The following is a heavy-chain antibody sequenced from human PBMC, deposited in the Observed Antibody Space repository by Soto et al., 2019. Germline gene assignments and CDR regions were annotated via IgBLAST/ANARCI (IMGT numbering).Heavy chain of an antibody. CDR3: ARHSKLGAVTTDY. Sequence: QLQLQESGPGLVKPSETLSLTCTVSGGSISSSSYYWGWIRQPPGKGLEWIGSIYYSGSTYYNPSLKSRVTISVDTSKNQFSLKLSSVTAADTAVYYCARHSKLGAVTTDYWGQGTLVTVSS. D-gene: IGHD3-16*01. V-gene: IGHV4-39*01. CDR1: GGSISSSSYY. J-gene: IGHJ4*02. CDR2: IYYSGST.